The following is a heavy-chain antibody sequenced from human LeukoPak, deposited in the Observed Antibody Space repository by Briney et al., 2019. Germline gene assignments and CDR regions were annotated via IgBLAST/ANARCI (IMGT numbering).Heavy chain of an antibody. Sequence: GGSLRLSCAASGFTFSSYTMTWVRQAPGKGLEWVSGISGSGGSRYYADSVKGRFTISRDNSENTLYLQMNSLRAEDTAAYYCAKDRRGYSYGCLDIWGQGTMVTVSS. D-gene: IGHD5-18*01. CDR3: AKDRRGYSYGCLDI. CDR1: GFTFSSYT. J-gene: IGHJ3*02. CDR2: ISGSGGSR. V-gene: IGHV3-23*01.